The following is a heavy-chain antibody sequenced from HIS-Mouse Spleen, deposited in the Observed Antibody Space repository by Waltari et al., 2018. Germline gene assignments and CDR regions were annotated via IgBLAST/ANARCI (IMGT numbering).Heavy chain of an antibody. V-gene: IGHV4-59*01. Sequence: QVQLQESGPGLVKPSETLSLTCTVPGGSISSYYWSWLRQPPGKGLEWIGYIYYSGSTNYNPSLKSRVTISVDTSKNQFSLKLSSVTAADTAVYYCARVTTTKGATKGGYYFDYWGQGTLVTVSS. CDR2: IYYSGST. J-gene: IGHJ4*02. CDR3: ARVTTTKGATKGGYYFDY. CDR1: GGSISSYY. D-gene: IGHD1-26*01.